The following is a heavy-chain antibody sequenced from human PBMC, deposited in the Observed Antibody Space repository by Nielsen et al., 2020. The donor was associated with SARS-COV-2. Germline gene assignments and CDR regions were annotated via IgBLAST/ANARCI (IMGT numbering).Heavy chain of an antibody. CDR3: ARDRGDIVVVPAAMPYYYYYMDV. J-gene: IGHJ6*03. Sequence: WVRQAPGQGLEWMGGIIPTFGTANYAQKFQGRVTITADESTSTAYMELSSLRSEDTAVYYCARDRGDIVVVPAAMPYYYYYMDVWGKGTTVTVSS. CDR2: IIPTFGTA. V-gene: IGHV1-69*01. D-gene: IGHD2-2*01.